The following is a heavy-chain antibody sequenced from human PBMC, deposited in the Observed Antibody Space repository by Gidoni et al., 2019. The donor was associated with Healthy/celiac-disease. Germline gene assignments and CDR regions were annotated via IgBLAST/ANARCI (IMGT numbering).Heavy chain of an antibody. J-gene: IGHJ6*02. CDR1: GFTFSSYE. D-gene: IGHD2-15*01. CDR2: ISSSGSTI. CDR3: ASAVLYCSGGSCYPYYYYGMDV. V-gene: IGHV3-48*03. Sequence: EVQLVESGGGLVQPGGSLRLSCAASGFTFSSYEMNWFRQAPGKGLEGVSYISSSGSTIYYADSVKGRFTISRDNAKNSLYLQMNSLRAEDTAVYYCASAVLYCSGGSCYPYYYYGMDVWGQGTTVTVSS.